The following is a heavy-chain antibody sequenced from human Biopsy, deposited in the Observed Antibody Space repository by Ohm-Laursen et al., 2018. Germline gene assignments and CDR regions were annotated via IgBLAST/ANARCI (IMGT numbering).Heavy chain of an antibody. Sequence: SETLSRTCAVSGDSVTKYYWSWIRQPPGKGLEWIGHIYYSVMTNYNPSLQSRVSISVDTSRNQDSLTLSSVTAADTAVYYCARDSGILNYGNFKYYHYYGMDVWGQGTKVTVSS. CDR1: GDSVTKYY. V-gene: IGHV4-59*02. CDR3: ARDSGILNYGNFKYYHYYGMDV. CDR2: IYYSVMT. J-gene: IGHJ6*02. D-gene: IGHD4-11*01.